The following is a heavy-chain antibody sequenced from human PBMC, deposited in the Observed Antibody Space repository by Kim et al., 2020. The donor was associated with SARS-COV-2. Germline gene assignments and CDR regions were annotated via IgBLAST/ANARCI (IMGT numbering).Heavy chain of an antibody. J-gene: IGHJ6*02. D-gene: IGHD7-27*01. V-gene: IGHV3-23*01. CDR1: GFSFSSCA. CDR3: AKDVWGFSAMDA. Sequence: GGCLRLSCTVSGFSFSSCAMGWVRQAPGKGLEWVSSISHDGNAQYYADSVNGRFTISRDDSRNTLYLRLNSLRAEDTALYYCAKDVWGFSAMDAWGQGTTVIVSS. CDR2: ISHDGNAQ.